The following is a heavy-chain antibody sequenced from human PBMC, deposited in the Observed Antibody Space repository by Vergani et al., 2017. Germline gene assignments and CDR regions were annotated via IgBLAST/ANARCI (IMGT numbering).Heavy chain of an antibody. D-gene: IGHD1-1*01. Sequence: EVQLVESGGGLVQPGGSLRLSCAASGFTVSSNYMSWVRQAPGKGLEWVSYISSSSSTIYYADSVKGRFTISRDNAKNSLYLQMNSLRAEDTAVYYCARDQLERLVDHDAFDIWGQGTMVTVSS. V-gene: IGHV3-48*04. CDR1: GFTVSSNY. CDR2: ISSSSSTI. CDR3: ARDQLERLVDHDAFDI. J-gene: IGHJ3*02.